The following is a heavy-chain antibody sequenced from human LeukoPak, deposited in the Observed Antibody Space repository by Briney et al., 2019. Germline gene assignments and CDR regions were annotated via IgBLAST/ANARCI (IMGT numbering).Heavy chain of an antibody. CDR1: GFAFSSYA. D-gene: IGHD5-12*01. CDR2: ISSDGSNA. Sequence: PGRSLRLSCAASGFAFSSYAMHWVRQAPGEGLEWVAVISSDGSNAYYADSVKGRLTISRDNSKNTLYLQMNSLRAEDTAVFYCARDRGGYDLNLDYWGQGTLVTVSS. CDR3: ARDRGGYDLNLDY. J-gene: IGHJ4*02. V-gene: IGHV3-30*04.